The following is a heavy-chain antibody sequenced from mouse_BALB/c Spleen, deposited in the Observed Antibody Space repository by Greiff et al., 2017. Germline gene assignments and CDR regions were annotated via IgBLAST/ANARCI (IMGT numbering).Heavy chain of an antibody. CDR3: TRSDYRYGAWFAY. CDR1: GYTFTSYY. V-gene: IGHV1S81*02. D-gene: IGHD2-14*01. CDR2: INPSNGGT. Sequence: VQLVESGAELVKPGASVKLSCKASGYTFTSYYMYWVKQRPGQGLEWIGEINPSNGGTNFNEKFKSKATLTVDKSSSTAYMQLSSLTSEDSAVYYCTRSDYRYGAWFAYWGQGTLVTVSA. J-gene: IGHJ3*01.